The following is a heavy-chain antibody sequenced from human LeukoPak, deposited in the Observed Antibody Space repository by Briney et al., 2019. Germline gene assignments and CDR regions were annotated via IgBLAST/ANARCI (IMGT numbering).Heavy chain of an antibody. CDR1: GGSMSGYY. CDR2: IHYSGST. J-gene: IGHJ5*02. CDR3: ARADSNDYYGYQTNWFDP. V-gene: IGHV4-59*01. Sequence: SETLSLTCTVSGGSMSGYYWSWLPKPPGKGLECIGYIHYSGSTNYSPSLKSRFTISVDMSKNQFSLKLSSVTAADTAMYYCARADSNDYYGYQTNWFDPWGQGTLVTASS. D-gene: IGHD3-22*01.